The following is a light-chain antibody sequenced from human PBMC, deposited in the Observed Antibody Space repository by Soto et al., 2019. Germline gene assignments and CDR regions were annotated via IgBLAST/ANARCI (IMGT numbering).Light chain of an antibody. J-gene: IGKJ1*01. CDR1: QSISSW. Sequence: DIQMTQSPSTLSASVGGRVTITCRASQSISSWLAWYQQKPGKAPKLLIYDASSLESGVPSRFSGSGSGTEFTLTISSLQPEDFATYYCQQSYSTPRTFGQGTKVDIK. CDR3: QQSYSTPRT. V-gene: IGKV1-5*01. CDR2: DAS.